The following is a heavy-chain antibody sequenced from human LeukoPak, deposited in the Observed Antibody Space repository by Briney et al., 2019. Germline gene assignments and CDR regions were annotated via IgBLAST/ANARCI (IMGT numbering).Heavy chain of an antibody. CDR1: GGSISGYS. J-gene: IGHJ5*02. CDR3: ARGHLGLSP. V-gene: IGHV4-59*01. Sequence: SETLSLTCTVSGGSISGYSWTWIRQPPGQGLQWIGYFHNSRTTSYNPSLTGRVIISVDTAMDQISLKLNSVTAADTAVYYCARGHLGLSPWGQGTLVTVSS. CDR2: FHNSRTT. D-gene: IGHD3-10*01.